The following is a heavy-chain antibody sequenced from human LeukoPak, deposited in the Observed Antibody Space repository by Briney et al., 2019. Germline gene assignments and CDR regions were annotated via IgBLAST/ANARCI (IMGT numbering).Heavy chain of an antibody. CDR2: IWYDGSNK. D-gene: IGHD6-6*01. V-gene: IGHV3-33*08. CDR1: GFTFSSYG. CDR3: ARSPLYSSSIVVDY. Sequence: GGSLRLSCAASGFTFSSYGMHWVRQAPGKGLERVAVIWYDGSNKYYADSVKGRFTISRDNSKNTLYLQMNSLRAEDTAVYYCARSPLYSSSIVVDYWGQGTLVTVSS. J-gene: IGHJ4*02.